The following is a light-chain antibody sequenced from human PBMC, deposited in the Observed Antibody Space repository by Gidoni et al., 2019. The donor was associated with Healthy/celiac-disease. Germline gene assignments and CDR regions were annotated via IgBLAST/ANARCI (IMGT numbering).Light chain of an antibody. CDR2: DAS. V-gene: IGKV3-11*01. J-gene: IGKJ1*01. Sequence: EIVLTQSPATLSLSPGERATLSCSASQSVSSYLAWYQQKPGQAPRLLIFDASNRATGSPARFSGSGSGTDFTLTISSLEPEDFAVYYCQQRSHWPPWTFGQGTKVEIK. CDR3: QQRSHWPPWT. CDR1: QSVSSY.